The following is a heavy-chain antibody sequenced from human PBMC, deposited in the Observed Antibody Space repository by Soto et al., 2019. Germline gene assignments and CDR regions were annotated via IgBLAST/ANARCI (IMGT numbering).Heavy chain of an antibody. V-gene: IGHV4-34*01. CDR3: ARDRRYCSSTSCYERYYYYYYYMDV. CDR2: INHSGST. J-gene: IGHJ6*03. Sequence: PSETLSLTCAVYGGSFSGYYWSWIRQPPGKGLEWIGEINHSGSTNYNPSLKSRVTISVDTSKNQFSLKLSSVTAADTAVYYCARDRRYCSSTSCYERYYYYYYYMDVWGKGTTVTVSS. CDR1: GGSFSGYY. D-gene: IGHD2-2*01.